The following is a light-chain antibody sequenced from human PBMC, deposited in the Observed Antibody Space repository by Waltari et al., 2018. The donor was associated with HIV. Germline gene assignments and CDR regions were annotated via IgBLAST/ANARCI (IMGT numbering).Light chain of an antibody. CDR2: AAS. CDR1: SSDVGGYNY. Sequence: QSALTQPASVSGSPGQSITISCTGPSSDVGGYNYAPWYQQHPGKAPKLMIYAASKRPSGVSKRCSGSKSGNTASLTISGLQAEDEADYYCCSYAGSSTWVFGGGTKLTVL. J-gene: IGLJ3*02. V-gene: IGLV2-23*01. CDR3: CSYAGSSTWV.